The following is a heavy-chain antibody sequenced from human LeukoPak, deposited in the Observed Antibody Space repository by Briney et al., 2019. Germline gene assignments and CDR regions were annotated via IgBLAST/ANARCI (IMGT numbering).Heavy chain of an antibody. D-gene: IGHD6-13*01. CDR1: GFTFSSYG. J-gene: IGHJ4*02. CDR2: IRYDGSNK. V-gene: IGHV3-30*02. CDR3: ASPGGTIVSSSWLTPTGY. Sequence: GGSLRLSCAASGFTFSSYGMHWVRQAPDKGLEWVAFIRYDGSNKYYADSVKGRFTISRDNSKNTLYLQMNSLRAEDTAVYYCASPGGTIVSSSWLTPTGYWGQGTLVTVSS.